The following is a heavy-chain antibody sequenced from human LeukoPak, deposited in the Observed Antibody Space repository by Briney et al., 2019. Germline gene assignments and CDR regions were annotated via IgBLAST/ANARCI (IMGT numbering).Heavy chain of an antibody. CDR1: GFTFSSYG. Sequence: GRSLRLSRAASGFTFSSYGMSWVRQAPGKGLEWVSAISGSGGSTYYADSVKGRFTISRDNSKNTLYLQMNSLRAEDTAVYYCTADVPNDDGDYVPIDCWGQGTLVTVSS. J-gene: IGHJ4*02. CDR3: TADVPNDDGDYVPIDC. CDR2: ISGSGGST. D-gene: IGHD4-17*01. V-gene: IGHV3-23*01.